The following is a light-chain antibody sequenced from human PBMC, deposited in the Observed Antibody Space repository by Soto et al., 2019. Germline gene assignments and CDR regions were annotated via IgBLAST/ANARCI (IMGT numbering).Light chain of an antibody. CDR1: QSVTTR. V-gene: IGKV3-20*01. Sequence: IVVNQSPGTLSCTQGERVTLSCRASQSVTTRLAWYQHKPGQAPTLLMSGASNRASGVPVRFSGSGSGTDFTLTITRLEPEDFALYYCQQYGVSPITFGLGTRLEIK. CDR3: QQYGVSPIT. J-gene: IGKJ5*01. CDR2: GAS.